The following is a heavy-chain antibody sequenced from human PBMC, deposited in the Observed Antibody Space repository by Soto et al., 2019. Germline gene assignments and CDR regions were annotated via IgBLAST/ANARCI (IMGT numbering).Heavy chain of an antibody. D-gene: IGHD4-17*01. J-gene: IGHJ5*02. CDR2: IYYSGST. V-gene: IGHV4-59*01. Sequence: SETLSLTCTVSGGSISSYYWSWIRQPPGKGLEWIGYIYYSGSTNYNPSLKSRVTISVDTSKNQFSLKLSSVTAADTAVYYCAREGTTSNWFDPWGQGTLVTVSS. CDR3: AREGTTSNWFDP. CDR1: GGSISSYY.